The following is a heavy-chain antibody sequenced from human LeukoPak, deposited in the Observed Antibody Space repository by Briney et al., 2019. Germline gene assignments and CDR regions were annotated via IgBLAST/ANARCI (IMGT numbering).Heavy chain of an antibody. J-gene: IGHJ6*03. CDR2: INHSGST. CDR3: ARGPWYYDMDI. CDR1: GGSFSCYY. Sequence: SETLSLSCAVYGGSFSCYYWSWIRQPPGKGLEWIGEINHSGSTNYNPSLKSRVTISVDTSKNQFSLKLSSVTAADTAVYYCARGPWYYDMDIWGKGITVTVSS. V-gene: IGHV4-34*01.